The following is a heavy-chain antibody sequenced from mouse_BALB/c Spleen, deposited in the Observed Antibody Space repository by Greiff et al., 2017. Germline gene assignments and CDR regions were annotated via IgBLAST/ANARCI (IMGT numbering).Heavy chain of an antibody. D-gene: IGHD1-2*01. CDR2: IYWDDDK. Sequence: QVTLKESGPGILQPSQTLSLTCSFSGFSLSTSGMGVIWIRQPSGKGLEWLAHIYWDDDKRYNPSLKSRLTISKDTSSNQVFLKITSVDTADTATYYCARRAHSPASAMDYWGQGTSVTVSS. V-gene: IGHV8-12*01. J-gene: IGHJ4*01. CDR3: ARRAHSPASAMDY. CDR1: GFSLSTSGMG.